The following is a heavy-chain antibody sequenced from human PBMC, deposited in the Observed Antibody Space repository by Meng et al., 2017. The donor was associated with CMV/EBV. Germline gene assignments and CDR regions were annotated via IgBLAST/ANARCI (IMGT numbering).Heavy chain of an antibody. CDR1: GFTFSSFS. CDR2: ISSSSSYI. J-gene: IGHJ3*02. Sequence: GESLKTFCAASGFTFSSFSMNLGRQAPGKGLEWVSSISSSSSYIYHADSVKDRFTIPRDNAKKSLYLQMNSLRAEVTAVYYCARDRVVPAARWAEDAFDIWGQGTMVTVSS. D-gene: IGHD2-2*01. CDR3: ARDRVVPAARWAEDAFDI. V-gene: IGHV3-21*01.